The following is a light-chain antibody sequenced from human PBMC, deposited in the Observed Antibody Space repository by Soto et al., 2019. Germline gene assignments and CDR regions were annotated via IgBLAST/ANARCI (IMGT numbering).Light chain of an antibody. J-gene: IGKJ1*01. Sequence: GDRVTITCRASQSISSWLAWYQQKPGKAPKLLIYDASSLESGVPSRFSGSGSGTEFTLTISCLQSEDFATYYCQQYYSYPWTFGQGTKVDI. CDR3: QQYYSYPWT. V-gene: IGKV1-5*01. CDR2: DAS. CDR1: QSISSW.